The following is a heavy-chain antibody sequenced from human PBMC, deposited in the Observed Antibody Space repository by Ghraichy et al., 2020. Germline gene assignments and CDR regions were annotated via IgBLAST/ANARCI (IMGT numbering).Heavy chain of an antibody. Sequence: SVKVSCKASGGTFSTHSISWVRQAPGQGLEWIGGIIPVIRTTHYAQKFQGRVTITADTSTDTAYMEVTSLRSDDTGVYFCARGEYCSNIKCYDLGRDYFPGWDVWGQGTTVTVSS. V-gene: IGHV1-69*06. D-gene: IGHD2-2*01. CDR2: IIPVIRTT. CDR3: ARGEYCSNIKCYDLGRDYFPGWDV. J-gene: IGHJ6*02. CDR1: GGTFSTHS.